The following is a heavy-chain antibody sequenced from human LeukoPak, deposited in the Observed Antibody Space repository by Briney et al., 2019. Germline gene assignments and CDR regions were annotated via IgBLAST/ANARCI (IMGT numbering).Heavy chain of an antibody. J-gene: IGHJ6*03. CDR2: ISGSGGST. Sequence: HPGGSLRLSCAASGFTFSSYAMSWVRQAPGKGLEWVSAISGSGGSTYYADSVKGRFTISRDNSKNTLYLQMNSLRAEDTAVYYCAKAPHYDILTGYYPHYYYYMDVWGKGTTVTVSS. D-gene: IGHD3-9*01. V-gene: IGHV3-23*01. CDR1: GFTFSSYA. CDR3: AKAPHYDILTGYYPHYYYYMDV.